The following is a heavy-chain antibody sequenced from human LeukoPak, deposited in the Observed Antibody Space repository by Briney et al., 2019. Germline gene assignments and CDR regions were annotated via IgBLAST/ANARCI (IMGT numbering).Heavy chain of an antibody. CDR2: IYYSRST. V-gene: IGHV4-30-4*08. D-gene: IGHD5-18*01. CDR3: ARVSREDTAMVNYFDY. Sequence: SQTLSLTCTVSGGSISSGDYYWSWIRQPPGKGLEWIGYIYYSRSTYYNPSLKSRVTISVDTSKNQFSLKLSSVTAADTAVYYCARVSREDTAMVNYFDYWGQGTLVTVSS. CDR1: GGSISSGDYY. J-gene: IGHJ4*02.